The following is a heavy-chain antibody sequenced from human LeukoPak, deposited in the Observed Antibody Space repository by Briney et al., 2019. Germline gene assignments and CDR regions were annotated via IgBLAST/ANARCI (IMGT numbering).Heavy chain of an antibody. D-gene: IGHD3-10*01. Sequence: GESLKISCKGSGYSFTSYWIGWVRQMPGKGLEWMGIIYPGDSDTRYSPSFQGQVTISVDKSISTAYLQWSSLKASDTAMYYCARYTHSNLWFGELPYKGSDAHFGYWGQGTLVTVSS. V-gene: IGHV5-51*01. CDR1: GYSFTSYW. J-gene: IGHJ4*02. CDR3: ARYTHSNLWFGELPYKGSDAHFGY. CDR2: IYPGDSDT.